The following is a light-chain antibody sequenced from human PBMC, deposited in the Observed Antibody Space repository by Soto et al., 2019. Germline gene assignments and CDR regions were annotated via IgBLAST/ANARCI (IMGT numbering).Light chain of an antibody. J-gene: IGLJ2*01. CDR2: EVT. CDR3: SSYTASSTLV. V-gene: IGLV2-14*01. CDR1: SSDVGGYNY. Sequence: QSALTQPASVSGSPGQSITISCTGTSSDVGGYNYVSWYHQPPGKAPKLMISEVTNRPSGVSNRFSVSKSGNTASLIISGLQPEDEADYYCSSYTASSTLVFGGGTKLTVL.